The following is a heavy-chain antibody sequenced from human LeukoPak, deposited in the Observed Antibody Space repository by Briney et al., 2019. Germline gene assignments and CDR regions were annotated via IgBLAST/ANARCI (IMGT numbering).Heavy chain of an antibody. CDR2: IYHSGST. CDR3: ASARGGFGDGGKYYFDY. CDR1: GGSISSGGYC. V-gene: IGHV4-30-2*01. Sequence: SETPSLTCAVAGGSISSGGYCWSWLRQPPGKCLEWIGYIYHSGSTYYIPSLKTRVTISVERSKNQFSLKLSSVTAADTAVYYCASARGGFGDGGKYYFDYWGQGTLVTVSS. J-gene: IGHJ4*02. D-gene: IGHD3-10*01.